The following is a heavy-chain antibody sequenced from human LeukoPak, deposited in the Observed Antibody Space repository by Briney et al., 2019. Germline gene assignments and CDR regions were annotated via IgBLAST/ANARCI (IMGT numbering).Heavy chain of an antibody. J-gene: IGHJ4*02. V-gene: IGHV4-31*03. CDR3: GTSIAVAGHFDY. Sequence: SETLSLTCTVSGGSISSGGYYWSWIRQHPGDGLEWIGYIYYSGSTYYNPSLKSRVTISIDTSKNQFSLKLSSVTAVDTAVYYCGTSIAVAGHFDYWGQGTLVTVSS. CDR2: IYYSGST. D-gene: IGHD6-19*01. CDR1: GGSISSGGYY.